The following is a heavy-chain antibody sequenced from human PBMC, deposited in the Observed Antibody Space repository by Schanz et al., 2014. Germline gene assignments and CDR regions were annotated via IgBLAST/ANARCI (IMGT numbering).Heavy chain of an antibody. CDR1: GFTFSDYY. V-gene: IGHV3-11*06. J-gene: IGHJ4*02. CDR3: AREGYRNGRPFAH. Sequence: QVQLVESGGGLVKPGGSLRLSCAASGFTFSDYYMNWIRQAPGKGLEWVSYISHNSHYTNYADSVKGRFTISRDTAENSVYLQMNSLRAEDTAVYYCAREGYRNGRPFAHWGQGTRVTVS. CDR2: ISHNSHYT. D-gene: IGHD5-18*01.